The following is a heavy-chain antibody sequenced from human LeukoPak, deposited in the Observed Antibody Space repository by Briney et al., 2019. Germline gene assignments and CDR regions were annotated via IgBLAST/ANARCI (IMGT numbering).Heavy chain of an antibody. Sequence: GRSLRLSCAASGFTFSSYGMHWVRQAPGKGLEWVAVISYDGSNKYYADAVKGRLTISRDNSKNTLYLQMNSLRAEDTAVYYCAKGNNDLACTNWGQGTLVTVSS. V-gene: IGHV3-30*18. CDR3: AKGNNDLACTN. J-gene: IGHJ4*02. CDR1: GFTFSSYG. D-gene: IGHD3-3*02. CDR2: ISYDGSNK.